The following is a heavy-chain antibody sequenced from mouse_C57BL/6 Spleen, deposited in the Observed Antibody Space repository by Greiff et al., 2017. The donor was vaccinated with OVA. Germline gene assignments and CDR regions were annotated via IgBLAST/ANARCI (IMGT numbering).Heavy chain of an antibody. CDR3: ARRAQATAWFAY. D-gene: IGHD3-2*02. V-gene: IGHV1-42*01. Sequence: EVQLQQSGPELVKPGASVKISCKASGYSFTGYYMNWVKQSPEKSLEWIGEINPSTGGTTYNQKFKAKATLTVDKSSSTAYMQLKSLTSEDSAVYYCARRAQATAWFAYWGQGTLVTVSA. J-gene: IGHJ3*01. CDR2: INPSTGGT. CDR1: GYSFTGYY.